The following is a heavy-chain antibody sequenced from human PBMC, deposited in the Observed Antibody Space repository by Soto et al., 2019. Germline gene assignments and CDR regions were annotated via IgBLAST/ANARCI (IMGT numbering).Heavy chain of an antibody. CDR2: ISGSGGST. CDR1: GFTFSSYA. Sequence: QPGGSLRLSCAASGFTFSSYAMSWVRQAPGKGLEWVSAISGSGGSTYYADSVKGRFTISRDNSKNTLYLQMNSLRAEDTAVYYCAKEMVRQLAQYYYYYGMDVWGQGTTVTVSS. J-gene: IGHJ6*02. D-gene: IGHD6-13*01. CDR3: AKEMVRQLAQYYYYYGMDV. V-gene: IGHV3-23*01.